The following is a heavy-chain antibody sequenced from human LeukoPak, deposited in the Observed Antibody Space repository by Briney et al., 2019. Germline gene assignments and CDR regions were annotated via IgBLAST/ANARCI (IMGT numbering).Heavy chain of an antibody. J-gene: IGHJ4*02. V-gene: IGHV4-61*02. D-gene: IGHD3-22*01. CDR2: IYTSGST. CDR1: GGSISSGSYY. Sequence: SETLSLTCTVSGGSISSGSYYWSWIRQPAGKGLEWIGRIYTSGSTNYNPSLKSRVTMSVDTSKNQFSLKLSSVTAADTAVYYCARDKYYYDSSGYYYFDYWGQGTLVTVSS. CDR3: ARDKYYYDSSGYYYFDY.